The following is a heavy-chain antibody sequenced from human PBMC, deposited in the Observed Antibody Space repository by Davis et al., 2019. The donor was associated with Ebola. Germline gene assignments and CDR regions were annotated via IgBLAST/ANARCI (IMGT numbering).Heavy chain of an antibody. J-gene: IGHJ4*02. CDR1: GFTFSSYG. D-gene: IGHD3-10*01. Sequence: GGSLRLSCAASGFTFSSYGMHWVRQAPGKGLEWVAVISYDGSNKYYADSVKGRFTISRDNSKNTLYLQMNSLRAEDTAVYYCAREVGSTFRGLEYYFDSWGQGTLVTVSS. V-gene: IGHV3-30*03. CDR3: AREVGSTFRGLEYYFDS. CDR2: ISYDGSNK.